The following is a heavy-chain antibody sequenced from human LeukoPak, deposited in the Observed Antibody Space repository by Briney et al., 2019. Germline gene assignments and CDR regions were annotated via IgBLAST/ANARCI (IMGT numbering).Heavy chain of an antibody. CDR2: INPNSGGT. CDR1: GYTFTGYY. CDR3: ARDQGHGGNSWDY. V-gene: IGHV1-2*02. Sequence: ASVKVSCKASGYTFTGYYMHWVRQAPGQGLEWLGWINPNSGGTNYAQNFQGRVTMTRDTSISTAYMELSRLRSDDTAVYYCARDQGHGGNSWDYWGQGTLVTVSS. D-gene: IGHD4-23*01. J-gene: IGHJ4*02.